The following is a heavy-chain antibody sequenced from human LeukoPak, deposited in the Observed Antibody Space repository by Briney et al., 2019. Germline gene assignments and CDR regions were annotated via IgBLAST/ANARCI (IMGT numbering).Heavy chain of an antibody. D-gene: IGHD3-10*01. CDR1: GGSISSYY. V-gene: IGHV4-4*07. Sequence: SETLSLTCTVSGGSISSYYWSWIRQPAGKGLEWIGRIYTSGSTNYNPSLKSRVTMSVDTSKNQFSLKLSSVTAADTAVYYCARALQLLWFGELWRQHAFDIWGQGTMVTVSS. CDR2: IYTSGST. J-gene: IGHJ3*02. CDR3: ARALQLLWFGELWRQHAFDI.